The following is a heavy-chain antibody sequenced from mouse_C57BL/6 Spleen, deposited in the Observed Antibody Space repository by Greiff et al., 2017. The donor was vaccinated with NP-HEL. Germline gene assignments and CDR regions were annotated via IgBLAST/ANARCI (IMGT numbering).Heavy chain of an antibody. CDR2: ISNGGGST. CDR1: GFTFSDYY. Sequence: EVKLVESGGGLVQPGGSLKLSCAASGFTFSDYYMYWVRQTPEKRLEWVAYISNGGGSTYYPDTVKGRFTISRDNAKNTLYLQMSRLKSEDTAMYYCASPDGYWGQGTTLTVSS. V-gene: IGHV5-12*01. CDR3: ASPDGY. J-gene: IGHJ2*01.